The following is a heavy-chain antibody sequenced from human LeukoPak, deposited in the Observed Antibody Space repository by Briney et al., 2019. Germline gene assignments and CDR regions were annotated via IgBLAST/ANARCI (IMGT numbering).Heavy chain of an antibody. J-gene: IGHJ4*02. V-gene: IGHV3-74*01. D-gene: IGHD3-10*01. Sequence: RPGGSLRLSCAASGFTFSSYWMHWVRQAPGKGLVWVSRIKSDGSSTSYADSVKGRFTISRDNAKNTLYLQMNSLRAEDTAVYYCARDSVSLWFGESSVLDYWGQGTLVTVSS. CDR3: ARDSVSLWFGESSVLDY. CDR2: IKSDGSST. CDR1: GFTFSSYW.